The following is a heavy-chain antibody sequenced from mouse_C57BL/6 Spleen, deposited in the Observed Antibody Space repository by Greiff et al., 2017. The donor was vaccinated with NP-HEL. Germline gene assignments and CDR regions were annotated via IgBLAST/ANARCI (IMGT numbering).Heavy chain of an antibody. J-gene: IGHJ4*01. CDR1: GFTFSDYG. V-gene: IGHV5-17*01. CDR3: ARWYDYDGGYAMDY. D-gene: IGHD2-4*01. Sequence: EVQGVESGGGLVKPGGSLKLSCAASGFTFSDYGMHWVRQAPEKGLEWVAYISSGSSTIYYADTVKGRFTISRDNAKNTLFLQMTSLRSEDTAMYYCARWYDYDGGYAMDYWGQGTSVTVSS. CDR2: ISSGSSTI.